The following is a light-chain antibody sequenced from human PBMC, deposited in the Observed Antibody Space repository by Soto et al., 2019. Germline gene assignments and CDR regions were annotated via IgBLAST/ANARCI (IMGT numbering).Light chain of an antibody. CDR2: KAS. V-gene: IGKV1-5*03. J-gene: IGKJ4*01. Sequence: DIQMTQSPSTLSASVGDRVTITCRASQSISSWLAWYHQKPGKAPKLLMYKASNLESGVPSRFSDSGSGTEFTLTISSRQPDDFATYHCQQYNVYPLTFGGGTKVEIK. CDR1: QSISSW. CDR3: QQYNVYPLT.